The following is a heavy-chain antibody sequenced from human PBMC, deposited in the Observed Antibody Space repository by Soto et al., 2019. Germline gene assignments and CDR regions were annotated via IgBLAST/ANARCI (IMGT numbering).Heavy chain of an antibody. CDR1: TGSFSDYH. CDR2: IYHSGST. CDR3: ARDRGSSWYARWFDH. J-gene: IGHJ5*02. V-gene: IGHV4-34*01. Sequence: PSETLSLTCAVYTGSFSDYHWSWVRQPPGKGLEWIGEIYHSGSTNYNPSLKSRVTISVDKSKNQFSLKLSSVTAADTAVYYCARDRGSSWYARWFDHWRHGTLVTVSS. D-gene: IGHD6-13*01.